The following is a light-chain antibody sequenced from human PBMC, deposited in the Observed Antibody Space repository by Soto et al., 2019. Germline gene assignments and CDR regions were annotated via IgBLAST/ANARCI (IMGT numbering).Light chain of an antibody. Sequence: IVMTQSPATLSVSPGERATLSCRASQSVSSNLAWYQQKPGQAPRLLIYGASTRATGIPDRFSGSGSGTEFTLAISSLQSEDSAVYYCQHYNSWPPKTFGQGTKVEIK. V-gene: IGKV3-15*01. CDR3: QHYNSWPPKT. J-gene: IGKJ1*01. CDR2: GAS. CDR1: QSVSSN.